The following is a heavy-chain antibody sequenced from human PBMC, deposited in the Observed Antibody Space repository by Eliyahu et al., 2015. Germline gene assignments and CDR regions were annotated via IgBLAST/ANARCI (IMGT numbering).Heavy chain of an antibody. CDR1: GYSISSGYY. Sequence: QVQLQESGPGLVKPSETLSLTCAVSGYSISSGYYWGWIRQPPGKGLEWIGSIYHSGSTYYNPSLKSRVTISVDTSKNQFSLKLSSVTAADTAVYYCARDLQPIYDSSGYYYHNSGYFDYWGQGTLVTVSS. D-gene: IGHD3-22*01. CDR3: ARDLQPIYDSSGYYYHNSGYFDY. V-gene: IGHV4-38-2*02. J-gene: IGHJ4*02. CDR2: IYHSGST.